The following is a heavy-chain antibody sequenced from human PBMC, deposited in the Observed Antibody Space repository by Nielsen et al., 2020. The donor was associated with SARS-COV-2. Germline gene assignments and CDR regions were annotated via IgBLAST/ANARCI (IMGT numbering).Heavy chain of an antibody. J-gene: IGHJ6*02. CDR3: ARPVAGTYYYYGMDV. Sequence: ASVKVSCKASGYTFTGYYMHWVRQATGQGLEWMGRINPNSGGTNYAQKFQGRVTMTRDTSISTAYMELSRLRSDDTAVYYCARPVAGTYYYYGMDVWGQGTTVTVSS. D-gene: IGHD6-19*01. CDR1: GYTFTGYY. V-gene: IGHV1-2*06. CDR2: INPNSGGT.